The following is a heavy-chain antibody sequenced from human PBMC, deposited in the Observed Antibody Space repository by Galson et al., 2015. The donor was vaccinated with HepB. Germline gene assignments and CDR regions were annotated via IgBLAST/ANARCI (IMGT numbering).Heavy chain of an antibody. CDR1: GFTFSGYD. CDR2: ISHDGNRQ. V-gene: IGHV3-30*03. Sequence: SLRLSCAASGFTFSGYDMHWVRQAPGKGLEWVAFISHDGNRQYYVDSLKGRFSISRDNSKNILYLQVNSLRTGDTAIYYCARDVTLNYWGQGTLVIVSS. D-gene: IGHD2-21*02. J-gene: IGHJ4*02. CDR3: ARDVTLNY.